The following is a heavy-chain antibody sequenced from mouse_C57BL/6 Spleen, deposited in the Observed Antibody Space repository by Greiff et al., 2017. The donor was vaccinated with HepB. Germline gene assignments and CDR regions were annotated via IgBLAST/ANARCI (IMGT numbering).Heavy chain of an antibody. V-gene: IGHV5-9-1*02. CDR2: ISSGGDYI. CDR1: GFTFSSYA. Sequence: EVQRVESGEGLVKPGGSLKLSCAASGFTFSSYAMSWVRQTPEKRLEWVAYISSGGDYIYYADTVKGRFTISRDNARNTLYLQMSSLKSEDTAMYYCTREGPMRGYFDYWGQGTTLTVSS. CDR3: TREGPMRGYFDY. J-gene: IGHJ2*01. D-gene: IGHD6-5*01.